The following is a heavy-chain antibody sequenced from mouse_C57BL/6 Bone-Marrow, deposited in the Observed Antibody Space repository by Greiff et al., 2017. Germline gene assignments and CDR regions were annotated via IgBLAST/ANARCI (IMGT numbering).Heavy chain of an antibody. D-gene: IGHD3-2*02. CDR3: ARGGDSSGYLYYFDY. J-gene: IGHJ2*01. V-gene: IGHV1-72*01. CDR2: IDPNSGGP. CDR1: GYTFTSYW. Sequence: VQLQQPGAELVKPGASVKLSCKASGYTFTSYWMHWVKQRPGRGLEWIGRIDPNSGGPKYTEQFKSKATLTVDKPSSTAYMQLSSLTSEDSAVYYCARGGDSSGYLYYFDYWGQGTTLTVSS.